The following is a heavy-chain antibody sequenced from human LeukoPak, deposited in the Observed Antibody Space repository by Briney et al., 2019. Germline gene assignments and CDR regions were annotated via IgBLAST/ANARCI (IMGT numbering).Heavy chain of an antibody. Sequence: GASVKVPCTASGYSFTSYYINWVRQAPGQGLEWMGWISAYNGVTNYAQKVQDRVTMTTDTSTNTAYMELRSLTSDDTAVYYCARDSGSDSSNWYGKWLAPWGQGTLVTVSS. CDR2: ISAYNGVT. CDR1: GYSFTSYY. D-gene: IGHD6-13*01. V-gene: IGHV1-18*01. CDR3: ARDSGSDSSNWYGKWLAP. J-gene: IGHJ5*02.